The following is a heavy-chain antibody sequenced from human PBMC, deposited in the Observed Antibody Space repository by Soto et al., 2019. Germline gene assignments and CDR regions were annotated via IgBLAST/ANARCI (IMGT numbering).Heavy chain of an antibody. CDR3: AKDHKPAAAGPYYFDY. CDR2: ISAYNGNT. J-gene: IGHJ4*02. D-gene: IGHD6-13*01. CDR1: GHTFASYG. V-gene: IGHV1-18*01. Sequence: ASVKVSCKASGHTFASYGSRWVRQAPGQGLEWMGWISAYNGNTNYAQKLQGRVTMTTDTSTSTAYMELRSLRSDDTAVYYCAKDHKPAAAGPYYFDYWGQGTLVTVSS.